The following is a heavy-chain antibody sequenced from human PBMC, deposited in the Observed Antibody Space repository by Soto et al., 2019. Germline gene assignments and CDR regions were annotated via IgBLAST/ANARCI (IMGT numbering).Heavy chain of an antibody. V-gene: IGHV6-1*01. CDR3: EGIIYFRGMDV. CDR2: TYYRSKWIN. CDR1: GDSVSSSSGA. Sequence: PSQTLSLTCAISGDSVSSSSGAWNWIRQSPSRGLEWLGRTYYRSKWINEYAVSVESRISINPDTSKNHFSLHLYSVTPEDTAVYYCEGIIYFRGMDVWGQGTRVTVSS. J-gene: IGHJ6*02. D-gene: IGHD3-9*01.